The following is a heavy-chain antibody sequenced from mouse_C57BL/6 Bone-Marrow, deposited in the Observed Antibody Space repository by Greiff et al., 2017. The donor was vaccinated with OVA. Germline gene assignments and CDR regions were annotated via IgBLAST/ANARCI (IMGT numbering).Heavy chain of an antibody. CDR2: ISNLAYSI. CDR1: GFTFSDYG. J-gene: IGHJ3*01. Sequence: EVMLVESGGGLVQPGGSLKLSCAASGFTFSDYGMAWVRQAPRKGPEWVAFISNLAYSIYYADTVTGRFTISRENAKNTLYLEMSSLRSEDTAMYYCARHAYDGYAFAYWGQGTLVTVSA. D-gene: IGHD2-3*01. CDR3: ARHAYDGYAFAY. V-gene: IGHV5-15*01.